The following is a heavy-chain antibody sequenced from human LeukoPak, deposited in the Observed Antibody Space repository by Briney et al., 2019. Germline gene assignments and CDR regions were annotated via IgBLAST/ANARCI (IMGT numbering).Heavy chain of an antibody. Sequence: ASVKVSCKAAGGAFSSYAFSWVRQAPGQGLEWMGGLIPMFRTPNYAQKFLGRVTITTDESTSTAYMELTSLGADDTAVYYCARDSTGTTWQLDYGGQGTLVTVSS. J-gene: IGHJ4*02. CDR2: LIPMFRTP. D-gene: IGHD1-1*01. V-gene: IGHV1-69*05. CDR1: GGAFSSYA. CDR3: ARDSTGTTWQLDY.